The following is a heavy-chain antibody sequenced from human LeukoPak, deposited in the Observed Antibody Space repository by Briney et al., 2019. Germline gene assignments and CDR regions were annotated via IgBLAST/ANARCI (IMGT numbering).Heavy chain of an antibody. CDR1: GYSFTSYW. Sequence: GESLKISCKGSGYSFTSYWIGWVRQMPGKGLEWMGIIYPGDSDTRYSPSFQGQVTISADKSISTACLQWSSLKASDTAMYYCARRWTNYGGRYDYWGQGTLVTVSS. J-gene: IGHJ4*02. CDR3: ARRWTNYGGRYDY. D-gene: IGHD4-17*01. V-gene: IGHV5-51*01. CDR2: IYPGDSDT.